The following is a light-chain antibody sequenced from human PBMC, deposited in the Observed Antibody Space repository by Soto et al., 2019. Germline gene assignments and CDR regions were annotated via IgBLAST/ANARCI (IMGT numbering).Light chain of an antibody. CDR3: QQYNSYSPT. V-gene: IGKV1-5*03. Sequence: DIQMTQSPSTLSASVGDRVTITCRASQSISVWLAWYQQKAGKAPNLLIYKASRLESGVPSRFSGSGPETEFTLTISGLQPGDSATYYCQQYNSYSPTFGQGTKVEVK. CDR2: KAS. CDR1: QSISVW. J-gene: IGKJ1*01.